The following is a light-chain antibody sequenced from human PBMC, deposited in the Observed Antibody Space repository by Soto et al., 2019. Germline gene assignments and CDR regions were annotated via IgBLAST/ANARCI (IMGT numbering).Light chain of an antibody. CDR1: QSVSSSY. Sequence: EIVLTQSPGTLSLSPGERATLSCRASQSVSSSYLAWYQQKPGQAPRLRIYGASSRATGIPDRFSGSGSGTDFTLTISRLEPEDFAVYYCQQYCSSQWTFGQGNKVEIK. J-gene: IGKJ1*01. CDR2: GAS. V-gene: IGKV3-20*01. CDR3: QQYCSSQWT.